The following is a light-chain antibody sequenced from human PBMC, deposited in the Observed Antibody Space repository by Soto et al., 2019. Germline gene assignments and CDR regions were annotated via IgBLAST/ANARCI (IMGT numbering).Light chain of an antibody. CDR3: LQYNSHPFT. J-gene: IGKJ4*02. CDR2: AAS. CDR1: QGISNS. V-gene: IGKV1-17*03. Sequence: DIQMTQSLSAMSASLGDRVTITCRASQGISNSLAWFQQKPGKVPKRLIAAASSLESGVPPRFSGSGSGTVFTLTISSQQPEEFATYYCLQYNSHPFTFGGGTKVEIK.